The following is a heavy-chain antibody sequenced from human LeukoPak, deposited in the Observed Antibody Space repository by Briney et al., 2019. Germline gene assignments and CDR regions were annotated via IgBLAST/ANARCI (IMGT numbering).Heavy chain of an antibody. Sequence: GGSLRLSCAASGFTFSSYAMSWVRQAPGKGLEWVSAISGSGGSTYYADSVKGRFTISRDNSKNTLYLQMNSLRAEDTAVYYCAKDRAYSSGWPTFDYWGQGTLVTVSS. D-gene: IGHD6-19*01. CDR3: AKDRAYSSGWPTFDY. CDR2: ISGSGGST. J-gene: IGHJ4*02. V-gene: IGHV3-23*01. CDR1: GFTFSSYA.